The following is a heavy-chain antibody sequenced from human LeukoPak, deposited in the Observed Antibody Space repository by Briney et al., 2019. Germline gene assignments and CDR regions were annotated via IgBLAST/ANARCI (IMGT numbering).Heavy chain of an antibody. J-gene: IGHJ6*02. CDR3: AKDRLGGYGMDV. V-gene: IGHV3-11*06. Sequence: GGSLRLSCAASGFTFSDYYMSWIRQAPGEGLEWVSYISSTSTYTNYADSVKGRFTISRDNAKNSLYLQMNSLRAEDTAVYYCAKDRLGGYGMDVWGQGTTVTVSS. CDR1: GFTFSDYY. CDR2: ISSTSTYT.